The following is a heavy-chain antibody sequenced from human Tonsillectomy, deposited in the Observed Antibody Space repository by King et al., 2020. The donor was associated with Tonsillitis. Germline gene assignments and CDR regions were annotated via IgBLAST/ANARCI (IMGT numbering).Heavy chain of an antibody. J-gene: IGHJ3*02. V-gene: IGHV3-30-3*02. CDR1: GFSFNTYA. CDR2: VSYAGSNI. D-gene: IGHD2-15*01. CDR3: AKCSDLLFDLNAFDI. Sequence: VQLVESGGGVVQPGRSLRLSCVASGFSFNTYAMHWVRQAPGKGLEWLAVVSYAGSNIYYADSVRGRFTISRNNSKNTLYLHINSLRAEDTAVYYCAKCSDLLFDLNAFDIWGQGTMVTVSS.